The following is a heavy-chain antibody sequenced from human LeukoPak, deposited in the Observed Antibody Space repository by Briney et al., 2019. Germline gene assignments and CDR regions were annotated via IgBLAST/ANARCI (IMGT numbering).Heavy chain of an antibody. CDR1: GGSFSGYY. CDR3: ASKKRGYQLLFRFDP. V-gene: IGHV4-34*01. J-gene: IGHJ5*02. Sequence: SETLSLTCAVYGGSFSGYYWSWIRQPPGKGLEWVGEINHSGSTNYNPSLMSRVTISVDTSKNQFSLKLSSVTAADTAVYYCASKKRGYQLLFRFDPWGQGTLVTVSS. CDR2: INHSGST. D-gene: IGHD2-2*01.